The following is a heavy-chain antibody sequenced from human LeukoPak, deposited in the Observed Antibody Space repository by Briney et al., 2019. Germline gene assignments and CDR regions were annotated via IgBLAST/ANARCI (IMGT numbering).Heavy chain of an antibody. D-gene: IGHD2-15*01. CDR1: IDSFSNYH. Sequence: SETLSLTCAVYIDSFSNYHWNWIRQSPGKGLEWIGEINHGGGTNYNPSLKSRVTISIDTSKNQFSLKLSSVTAADTAVYYCARRGRYCTGGDCYSAFDYWGQGTLVTVSS. J-gene: IGHJ4*02. CDR3: ARRGRYCTGGDCYSAFDY. CDR2: INHGGGT. V-gene: IGHV4-34*01.